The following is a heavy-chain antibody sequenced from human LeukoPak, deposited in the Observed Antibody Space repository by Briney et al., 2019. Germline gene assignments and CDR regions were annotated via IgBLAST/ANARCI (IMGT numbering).Heavy chain of an antibody. J-gene: IGHJ3*02. D-gene: IGHD5-24*01. CDR3: ARGEMATIEDAFDI. V-gene: IGHV4-61*01. CDR2: IFFSGST. Sequence: PSETLSLTCTVSGYSISSGYYWGWIRQPPGKGLEWIGYIFFSGSTNYNPSLKSRVTMSVDTSKNQFSLNLSSVTAANTAVYYCARGEMATIEDAFDIWGQGTMVTVSS. CDR1: GYSISSGYY.